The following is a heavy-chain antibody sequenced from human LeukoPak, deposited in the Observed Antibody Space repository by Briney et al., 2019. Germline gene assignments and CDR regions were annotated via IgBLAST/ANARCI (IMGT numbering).Heavy chain of an antibody. CDR1: GYTFTGYY. CDR3: AREWDDIVVVPAARWFDP. Sequence: ASVKVSCKASGYTFTGYYMHWVRQAPGQGLEWMGWINPNSSGTNYAQKFQGRVTMTRDTSISTAYMELSRLRSDDTAVYYCAREWDDIVVVPAARWFDPWGQGTLVTVSS. J-gene: IGHJ5*02. CDR2: INPNSSGT. V-gene: IGHV1-2*02. D-gene: IGHD2-2*01.